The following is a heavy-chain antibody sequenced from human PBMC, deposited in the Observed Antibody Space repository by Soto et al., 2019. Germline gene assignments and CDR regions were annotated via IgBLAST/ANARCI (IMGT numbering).Heavy chain of an antibody. CDR3: ARVFTVRRGSGSDY. CDR2: MNPYSANT. V-gene: IGHV1-8*01. J-gene: IGHJ4*02. CDR1: GYTFTSYD. D-gene: IGHD1-26*01. Sequence: QVQLVQSGAEVKKPGASVKVSRKASGYTFTSYDIHWVRQATGQGLEWMGWMNPYSANTGYAQTFQGRVTMTRDTSISTAYMELSSLRSEDTAVYYCARVFTVRRGSGSDYWGQGTLVTVSS.